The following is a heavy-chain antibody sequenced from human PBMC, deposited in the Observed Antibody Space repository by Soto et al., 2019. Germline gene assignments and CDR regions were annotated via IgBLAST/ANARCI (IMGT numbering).Heavy chain of an antibody. CDR3: ARGRYLDSSDYWVANLPFDH. V-gene: IGHV3-23*01. J-gene: IGHJ4*02. D-gene: IGHD3-22*01. CDR1: GFTFNSYV. Sequence: GGSLRLSCAASGFTFNSYVMTWVRQAPGEGLEWVSSISRSGRGSAYYADSVKGRFTISRDDSENTLFLQMNNLRDEDTALYYCARGRYLDSSDYWVANLPFDHWGLGTLVTVS. CDR2: ISRSGRGSA.